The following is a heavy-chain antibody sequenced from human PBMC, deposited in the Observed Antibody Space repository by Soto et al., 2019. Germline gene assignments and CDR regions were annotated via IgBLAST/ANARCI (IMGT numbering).Heavy chain of an antibody. D-gene: IGHD6-13*01. V-gene: IGHV4-34*01. CDR3: ARTRIAAAGQLPYYYGMDV. CDR1: CGSFSGCY. CDR2: INHSGST. J-gene: IGHJ6*02. Sequence: XESLSVPWSVDCGSFSGCYWSWIRQPPGKGLEWIGEINHSGSTNYNPSLKSRVTISVDTSKNQFSLKLSSVTAEDTAVYYCARTRIAAAGQLPYYYGMDVWGQGTTVTVSS.